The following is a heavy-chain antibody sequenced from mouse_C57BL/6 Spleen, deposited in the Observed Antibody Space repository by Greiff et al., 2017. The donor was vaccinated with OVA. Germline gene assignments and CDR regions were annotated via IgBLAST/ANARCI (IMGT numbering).Heavy chain of an antibody. V-gene: IGHV1-20*01. CDR3: AREITTVVAFDY. CDR2: INPYNGDT. Sequence: EVQVVESGPELVKPGDSVKISCKASGYSFTGYFMNWVMQSHGKSLEWIGRINPYNGDTFYNQKFKGKATLTVDKSSSTAHMELRSLTSEDSAVYYCAREITTVVAFDYWGQGTTLTVSS. D-gene: IGHD1-1*01. J-gene: IGHJ2*01. CDR1: GYSFTGYF.